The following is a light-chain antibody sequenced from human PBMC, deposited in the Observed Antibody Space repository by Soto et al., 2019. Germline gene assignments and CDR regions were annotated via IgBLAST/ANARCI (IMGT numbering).Light chain of an antibody. CDR1: IRDVGAYNL. CDR3: RAYTARSTLV. CDR2: EVR. J-gene: IGLJ3*02. V-gene: IGLV2-14*01. Sequence: ALTQPASMSGSAGQSITISCSGTIRDVGAYNLVSWYQQHPGTAPKLIIYEVRNRPSGISSRFSGSRSGNTASLTISGLQSEDEGDYYCRAYTARSTLVFGGGTKVTVL.